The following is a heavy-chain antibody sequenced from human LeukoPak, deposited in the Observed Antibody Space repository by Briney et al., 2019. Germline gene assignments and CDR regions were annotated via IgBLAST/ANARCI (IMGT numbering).Heavy chain of an antibody. D-gene: IGHD1-26*01. Sequence: ASVKVSCKASGYTFTSYGISWVRQAPGQGLEWMGWISAYNGNTNYAQNLQGRVIMTTDTSTTTAYMELRSLRSDDTAVYYCARASKGGSYGNYGMDVWGQGTTVTVSS. J-gene: IGHJ6*02. V-gene: IGHV1-18*01. CDR3: ARASKGGSYGNYGMDV. CDR2: ISAYNGNT. CDR1: GYTFTSYG.